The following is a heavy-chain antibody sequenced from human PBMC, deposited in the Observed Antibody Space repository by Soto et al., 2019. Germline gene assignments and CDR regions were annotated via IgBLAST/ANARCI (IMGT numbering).Heavy chain of an antibody. J-gene: IGHJ4*02. CDR1: GVTFNTFA. CDR3: ARAAKRYFDY. Sequence: QVQLVQSGAEVKKPGSSVKVSCKTSGVTFNTFAISWVRQAPGQGLEYMGGIIPVVGPANYAQRFQGRVTITEDKSTSTAYLELTNLTSEDTAVYYCARAAKRYFDYWGQGTLVTVSS. V-gene: IGHV1-69*06. CDR2: IIPVVGPA.